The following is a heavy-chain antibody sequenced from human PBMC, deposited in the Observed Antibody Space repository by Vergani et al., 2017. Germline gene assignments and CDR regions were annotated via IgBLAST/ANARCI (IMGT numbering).Heavy chain of an antibody. Sequence: EVQLLESGGGLVQPGGSLRLSCAASGFTVSSNYMSWVRQAPGKGLEWVSVIYSGGSTYYADSVKGRFTISRDNSKNSLYLQMNSLRAEDTAVYYCARDEAVAPVGYWGQGTLVTVSS. CDR2: IYSGGST. J-gene: IGHJ4*02. D-gene: IGHD6-19*01. CDR1: GFTVSSNY. CDR3: ARDEAVAPVGY. V-gene: IGHV3-66*01.